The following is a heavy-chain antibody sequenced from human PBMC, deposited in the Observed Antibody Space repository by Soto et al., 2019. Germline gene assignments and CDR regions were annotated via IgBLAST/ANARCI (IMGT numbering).Heavy chain of an antibody. V-gene: IGHV1-58*01. CDR1: GFTFTSSA. Sequence: SVKVSCKASGFTFTSSAVQWVRQARGQRLEWIGWIVVGSGNTNYAQKFQERVTITRDMSTSTVYMELSSLRSEDTAVYYCARDLPDQVVILYYFDYWGQGTLVTVSS. D-gene: IGHD3-22*01. J-gene: IGHJ4*02. CDR2: IVVGSGNT. CDR3: ARDLPDQVVILYYFDY.